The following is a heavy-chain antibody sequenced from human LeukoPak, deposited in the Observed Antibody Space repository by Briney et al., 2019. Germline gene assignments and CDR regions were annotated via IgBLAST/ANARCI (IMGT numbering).Heavy chain of an antibody. Sequence: SETLPLTCAVYGGSFSGYYWSWIRQPPGKGLEWIGEINHSGSTDYNPSLKSRVTISVDTSKNQFSLKLSSVTAADTAVYYCARGDYRSMVRGVIDYYFDYWGQGTLVTVSS. CDR2: INHSGST. J-gene: IGHJ4*02. D-gene: IGHD3-10*01. CDR3: ARGDYRSMVRGVIDYYFDY. CDR1: GGSFSGYY. V-gene: IGHV4-34*01.